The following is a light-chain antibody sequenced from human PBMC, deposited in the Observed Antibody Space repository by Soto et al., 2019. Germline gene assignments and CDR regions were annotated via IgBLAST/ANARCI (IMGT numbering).Light chain of an antibody. CDR1: QAISSY. CDR3: LQLNSFPIT. V-gene: IGKV1-9*01. CDR2: AAS. J-gene: IGKJ5*01. Sequence: DIQLTQAPSFLSASAGDRVSITCRASQAISSYLAWYQQKPGRAPKLLIYAASTLQSGVPSRFSGSGSGTEFTLTITSLQPEDFATYYCLQLNSFPITFGQGTRLEIK.